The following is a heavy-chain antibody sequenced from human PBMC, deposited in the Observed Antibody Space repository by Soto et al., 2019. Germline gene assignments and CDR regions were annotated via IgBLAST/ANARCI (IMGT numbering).Heavy chain of an antibody. J-gene: IGHJ4*02. CDR1: GYSFTSYW. Sequence: GESLKISCKGSGYSFTSYWIGWVRQMPGKGLEWMGIIYPGDSDTRYSPSFQGQVTISADKSISTAYLQWSSLKASDTAMYYCARHVPEVDTAMATLIDYWGQGTLVTVSS. V-gene: IGHV5-51*01. D-gene: IGHD5-18*01. CDR3: ARHVPEVDTAMATLIDY. CDR2: IYPGDSDT.